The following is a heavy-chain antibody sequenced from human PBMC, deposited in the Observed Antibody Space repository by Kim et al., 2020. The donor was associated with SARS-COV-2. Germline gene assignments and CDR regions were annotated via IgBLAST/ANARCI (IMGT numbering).Heavy chain of an antibody. CDR2: ISGSGGST. J-gene: IGHJ4*02. V-gene: IGHV3-23*01. CDR1: GFTFSSYA. CDR3: AKVPSAEEYSSSWYFDY. D-gene: IGHD6-13*01. Sequence: GGSLRLSCAASGFTFSSYAMSWVRQAPGKGLEWVSAISGSGGSTYYADSVKGRFTISRDNSKNTLYLQMNSLRAEDTAVYYCAKVPSAEEYSSSWYFDYWGQGTLVTVSS.